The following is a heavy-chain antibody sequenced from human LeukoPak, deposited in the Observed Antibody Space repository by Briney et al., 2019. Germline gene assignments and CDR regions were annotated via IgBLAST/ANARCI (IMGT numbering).Heavy chain of an antibody. Sequence: GGSLRLSCAASGFTFSSYAMSWVRQAPGKGLEWVSAISGSGGSTYYADSVKGRFTISRDNSKNTLYLQMNSLRSEDTAIYYCAVGVLYGGHEWALHVWGQGTLVTVSS. D-gene: IGHD2-8*01. CDR1: GFTFSSYA. V-gene: IGHV3-23*01. CDR2: ISGSGGST. J-gene: IGHJ3*01. CDR3: AVGVLYGGHEWALHV.